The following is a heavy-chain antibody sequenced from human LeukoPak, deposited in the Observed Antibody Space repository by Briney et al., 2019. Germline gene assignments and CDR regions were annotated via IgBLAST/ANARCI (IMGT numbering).Heavy chain of an antibody. CDR3: ARTVTTSSYYFDY. J-gene: IGHJ4*02. V-gene: IGHV1-18*01. CDR1: GYXFTTYG. CDR2: ISGYDGNT. D-gene: IGHD4-17*01. Sequence: GASVKVSCKASGYXFTTYGVSWVRQAPGQGLEWMGWISGYDGNTNYAQKLRGRVTMTTDTSTSTAYMDLRSLRSDDTALYYCARTVTTSSYYFDYWGQGTLVTVSS.